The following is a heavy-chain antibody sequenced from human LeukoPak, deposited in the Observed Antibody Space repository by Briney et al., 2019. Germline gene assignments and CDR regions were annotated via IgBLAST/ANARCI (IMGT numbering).Heavy chain of an antibody. D-gene: IGHD5-12*01. CDR2: KSYSGST. CDR3: ARHGGETIVAMILHAFDI. Sequence: SETLSLTCTVSGGSIRSYSWSWIRQPPGKGLEWIGYKSYSGSTNYNPSLKSRVTTSVDTSKNQISLKLTSVTAADTAVYYCARHGGETIVAMILHAFDIWGQGTVVTVSS. CDR1: GGSIRSYS. J-gene: IGHJ3*02. V-gene: IGHV4-59*08.